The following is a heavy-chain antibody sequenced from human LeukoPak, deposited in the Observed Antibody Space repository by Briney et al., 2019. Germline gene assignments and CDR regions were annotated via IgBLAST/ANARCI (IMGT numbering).Heavy chain of an antibody. V-gene: IGHV3-30*02. CDR1: GFTFSSYG. Sequence: GGSLRLSCAASGFTFSSYGMHWVRQAPGKGLEWVAFIRYDGSNKYYADSVKGRFTISRDNSKNTLYLQMNSLRAEDTAVYYCAKDTGGSGWEDYFDYWGQGTLVTVSS. J-gene: IGHJ4*02. CDR2: IRYDGSNK. CDR3: AKDTGGSGWEDYFDY. D-gene: IGHD6-19*01.